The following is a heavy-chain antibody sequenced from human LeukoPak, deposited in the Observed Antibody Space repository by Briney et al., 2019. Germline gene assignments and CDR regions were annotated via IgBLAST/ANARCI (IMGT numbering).Heavy chain of an antibody. J-gene: IGHJ4*02. Sequence: PSETLSLTCAVYGGSFSGYYWSWIRQPAGKGLEWIGRIYISGTTSYNPSLKSRVTMSEDTSKNQFSLKLSSVTAADTAVYYCARDLSVERYFDYWGQGTLVTVSS. CDR2: IYISGTT. CDR3: ARDLSVERYFDY. CDR1: GGSFSGYY. V-gene: IGHV4-4*07. D-gene: IGHD1-1*01.